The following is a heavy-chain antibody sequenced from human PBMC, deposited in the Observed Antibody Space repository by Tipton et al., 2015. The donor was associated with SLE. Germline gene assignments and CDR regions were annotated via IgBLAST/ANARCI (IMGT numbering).Heavy chain of an antibody. CDR3: ARARRTTSSHFDY. D-gene: IGHD1-14*01. J-gene: IGHJ4*02. Sequence: TLSLTCTVSGGSISNYSWSWIRQPPGKGLEWIGSIYHSGNTYSNPSLKSRVTISVDTSKNQFSLKMSSVTAADTAVYYCARARRTTSSHFDYWGQGTLVTVSS. V-gene: IGHV4-4*08. CDR2: IYHSGNT. CDR1: GGSISNYS.